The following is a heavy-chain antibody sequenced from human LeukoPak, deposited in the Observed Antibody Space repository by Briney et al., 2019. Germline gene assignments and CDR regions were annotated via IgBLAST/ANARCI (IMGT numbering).Heavy chain of an antibody. CDR1: GFTVINNY. Sequence: PGGSLRLSCAASGFTVINNYMTWVRQAPGKGLEWVSVIYSGGTTHYADSVKGRFTISRDKSKNQPYLQMNSLRVDDPAVYDCSYSPSWGVWGKGTTVTVSS. V-gene: IGHV3-53*01. D-gene: IGHD1-26*01. CDR3: SYSPSWGV. J-gene: IGHJ6*04. CDR2: IYSGGTT.